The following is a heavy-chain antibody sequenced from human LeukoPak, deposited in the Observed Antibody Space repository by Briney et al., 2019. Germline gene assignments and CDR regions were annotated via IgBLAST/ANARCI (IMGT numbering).Heavy chain of an antibody. V-gene: IGHV1-8*03. CDR1: GYTFTSYD. D-gene: IGHD5-24*01. J-gene: IGHJ2*01. Sequence: GASVKVSCKASGYTFTSYDINWVRQAIGQGLEWMGWMTPNSGYTGYAQKFQGRVTITRNTSITTAYMELSSLRFEDTAVYYCARGRDGYNFGYFDLWGRGTLATVSS. CDR2: MTPNSGYT. CDR3: ARGRDGYNFGYFDL.